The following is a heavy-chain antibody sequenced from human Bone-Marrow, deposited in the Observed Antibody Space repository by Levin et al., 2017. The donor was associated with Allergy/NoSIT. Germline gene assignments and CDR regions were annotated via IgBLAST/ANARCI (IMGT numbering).Heavy chain of an antibody. CDR1: GFTFTSYG. Sequence: GESLKISCAASGFTFTSYGMHWVRQAPGKGLEWVAVIWYSGSRQYYGESVKGRFTISRDSSKNTLFLQMNNLTVEDTAVYFCARDIGYAATFYGLDVWGQGTTVTVSS. V-gene: IGHV3-33*01. D-gene: IGHD5-12*01. CDR2: IWYSGSRQ. CDR3: ARDIGYAATFYGLDV. J-gene: IGHJ6*02.